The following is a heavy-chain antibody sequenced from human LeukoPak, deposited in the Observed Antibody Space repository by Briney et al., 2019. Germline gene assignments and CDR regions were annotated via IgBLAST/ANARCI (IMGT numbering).Heavy chain of an antibody. D-gene: IGHD3-9*01. CDR3: ARETYYDILTGYYIGAFDI. Sequence: ASVKVSCKATGYTFTSYGISWVRQAPGQGLEGMGWISAYNGNTNYAQKLQGRVTMTTDTSTRTAYMELRSLRSDDTAVYYCARETYYDILTGYYIGAFDIWGQGTMVIVSS. J-gene: IGHJ3*02. CDR1: GYTFTSYG. CDR2: ISAYNGNT. V-gene: IGHV1-18*01.